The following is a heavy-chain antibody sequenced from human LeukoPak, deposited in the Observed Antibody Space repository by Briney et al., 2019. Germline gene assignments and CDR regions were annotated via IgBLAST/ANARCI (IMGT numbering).Heavy chain of an antibody. CDR3: ARHRRDSIGYYSLDS. J-gene: IGHJ4*02. CDR1: GDSITTNY. Sequence: SETLSLTCTVSGDSITTNYWTWIRQPPAPRMGLQWLGYISASGSTNYNPFLGSRVTISVDTSKNQVSLRLISVTATDTAVYYCARHRRDSIGYYSLDSWGQGTLVTVSS. D-gene: IGHD3-22*01. CDR2: ISASGST. V-gene: IGHV4-4*09.